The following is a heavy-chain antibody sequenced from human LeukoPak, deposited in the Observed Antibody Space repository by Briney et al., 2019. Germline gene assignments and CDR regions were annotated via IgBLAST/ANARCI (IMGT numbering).Heavy chain of an antibody. Sequence: PGGSLRLSCAASKFTFSNYGMHWVRQAPGKGLEWVAVISSDGSNKYYAESVKGRFTISRDNSNNMLYLQMNSLRPEDTAVYYCAKDRLFGSGLNGPHYYYGMDVWGQGTTVTVSS. J-gene: IGHJ6*02. CDR1: KFTFSNYG. V-gene: IGHV3-30*18. D-gene: IGHD1-26*01. CDR2: ISSDGSNK. CDR3: AKDRLFGSGLNGPHYYYGMDV.